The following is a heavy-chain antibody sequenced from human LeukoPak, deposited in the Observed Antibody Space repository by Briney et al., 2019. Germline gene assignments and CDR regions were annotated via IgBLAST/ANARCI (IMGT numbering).Heavy chain of an antibody. CDR3: ARESGYHGSGFDP. D-gene: IGHD3-10*01. CDR2: IKSDGSST. CDR1: GFTFSSYW. V-gene: IGHV3-74*01. Sequence: PGGSLRLSCAASGFTFSSYWMHWVRQGPGKGLVWVSRIKSDGSSTSYADSVKGRFTISRDNAKSTLYLQMNSLRDEDTAVYYCARESGYHGSGFDPWGQGTLVTVSS. J-gene: IGHJ5*02.